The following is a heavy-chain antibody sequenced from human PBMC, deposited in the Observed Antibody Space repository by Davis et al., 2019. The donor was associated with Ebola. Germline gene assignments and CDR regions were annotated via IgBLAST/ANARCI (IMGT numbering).Heavy chain of an antibody. J-gene: IGHJ6*02. CDR1: GFTFSSYG. D-gene: IGHD3-10*01. V-gene: IGHV3-30*18. Sequence: GESLRLSCAASGFTFSSYGMHWVRQAPGKGLEWVAVISYDGSNKYYADSVKGRFTISRDHSKNTLYLQMNSLRAEDTAVYYCAKDPVRSPTGYYYGMDVWGQGTTVTVSS. CDR2: ISYDGSNK. CDR3: AKDPVRSPTGYYYGMDV.